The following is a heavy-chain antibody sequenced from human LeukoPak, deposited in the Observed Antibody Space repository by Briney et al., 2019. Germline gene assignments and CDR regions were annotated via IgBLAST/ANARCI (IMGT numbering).Heavy chain of an antibody. CDR3: AREMEGDYGSGTFFDL. D-gene: IGHD3-10*01. Sequence: GGSLRLSCAASGFTFSSYTMSWIRQAPGKGLKWVSSISSGSDYIYYADSLKGRFTISRDNVKKSLYLQMNGLRAEDTAVYYCAREMEGDYGSGTFFDLWGQGNMVTVSS. CDR2: ISSGSDYI. CDR1: GFTFSSYT. J-gene: IGHJ4*02. V-gene: IGHV3-21*04.